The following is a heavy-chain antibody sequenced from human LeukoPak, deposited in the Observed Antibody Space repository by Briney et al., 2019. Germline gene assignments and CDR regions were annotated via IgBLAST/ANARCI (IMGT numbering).Heavy chain of an antibody. J-gene: IGHJ6*03. V-gene: IGHV3-30*02. CDR3: AKGYCSSTTCYTGYYFYMDV. CDR1: GFTFSSYG. Sequence: GGSLRLSCAASGFTFSSYGMHWVRLAPGKGLEWVAFIRYDGTDKYYADSVKGRFTISRDNSKNTLYLQMNSLGAEDTAVYYCAKGYCSSTTCYTGYYFYMDVWGKGTTVTVS. D-gene: IGHD2-2*01. CDR2: IRYDGTDK.